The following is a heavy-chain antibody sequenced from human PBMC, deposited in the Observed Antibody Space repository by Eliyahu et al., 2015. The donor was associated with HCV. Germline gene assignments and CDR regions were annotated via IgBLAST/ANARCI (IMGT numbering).Heavy chain of an antibody. CDR1: GFTFSGYA. CDR2: LTDKGGKT. D-gene: IGHD1-14*01. V-gene: IGHV3-23*01. J-gene: IGHJ4*02. CDR3: VKDAEGRSPLIRQTIRFFEK. Sequence: SLRLSCVASGFTFSGYAMSWVRQAPGKGLEWVAGLTDKGGKTHHADSVQGRFTISRDNSRDTLYLQMNSLRVEDTAVYYCVKDAEGRSPLIRQTIRFFEKWGRGTRVTVSA.